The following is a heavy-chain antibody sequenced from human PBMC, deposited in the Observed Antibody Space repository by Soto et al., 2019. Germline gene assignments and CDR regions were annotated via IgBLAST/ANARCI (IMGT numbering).Heavy chain of an antibody. V-gene: IGHV3-30*18. J-gene: IGHJ4*02. CDR1: GFTFSNYG. CDR3: AKDHLTTTVTTVGY. D-gene: IGHD4-17*01. CDR2: ISYHGSDK. Sequence: QVQLVESGGGVVQPGRSLRLSCAASGFTFSNYGMHWVRQAPGKGLEWVAVISYHGSDKYYADSVKGRFTISRDNSKNPLYLQMDRRRAEATAVYYCAKDHLTTTVTTVGYWGQGTLVTVSS.